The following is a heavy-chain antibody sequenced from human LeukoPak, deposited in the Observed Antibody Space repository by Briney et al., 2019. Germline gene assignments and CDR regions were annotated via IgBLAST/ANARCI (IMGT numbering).Heavy chain of an antibody. CDR2: ITGSGDAT. Sequence: GGSLRLSCAASGITFSTFSMTWVRQAPGGGLEWVSTITGSGDATYYADSVRGRFTISRNNSKNTLYLQMNSLRAEDTAPYYCAKFGGSGRLNWFDPWGQGTLVTVSS. D-gene: IGHD3-10*01. CDR1: GITFSTFS. J-gene: IGHJ5*02. CDR3: AKFGGSGRLNWFDP. V-gene: IGHV3-23*01.